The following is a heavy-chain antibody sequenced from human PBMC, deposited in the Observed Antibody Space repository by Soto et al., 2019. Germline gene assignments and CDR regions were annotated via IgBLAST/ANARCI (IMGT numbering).Heavy chain of an antibody. V-gene: IGHV4-39*01. CDR3: ARVNFRAARGTPVTHFDF. CDR1: GDSIRSSTNY. Sequence: QLQLQESGPGLVKRSETLSLTCTVSGDSIRSSTNYWAWVRQPPGKGLEWIGSIYKSGSTYYNPSLKSRVTMSVDTSENQFSLQLNSVTAADTAVYYCARVNFRAARGTPVTHFDFWGQGTLVPVSS. D-gene: IGHD6-13*01. CDR2: IYKSGST. J-gene: IGHJ4*02.